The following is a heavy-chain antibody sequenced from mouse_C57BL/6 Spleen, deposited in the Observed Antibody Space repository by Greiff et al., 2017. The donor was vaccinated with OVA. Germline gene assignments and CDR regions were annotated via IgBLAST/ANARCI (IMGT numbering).Heavy chain of an antibody. J-gene: IGHJ1*03. CDR2: IDPSDSYT. CDR1: GYTFTSYW. V-gene: IGHV1-69*01. D-gene: IGHD1-1*01. CDR3: ARSRGSIYWDSDV. Sequence: QVQLQQPGAELVMPGASVKLSCTASGYTFTSYWMHWVKQRPGPGLEWIGEIDPSDSYTNYNQKFKGKSTLTVDKSAGTAYRQLSSLTSEDSAVDYWARSRGSIYWDSDVGGTGTTVTVSA.